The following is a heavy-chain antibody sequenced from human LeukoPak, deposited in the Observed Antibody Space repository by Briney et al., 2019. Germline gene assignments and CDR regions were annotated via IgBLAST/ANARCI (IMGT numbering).Heavy chain of an antibody. D-gene: IGHD3-3*01. Sequence: PSETLSLTCAVYGGSFSGYYWSWIRQPPGKGLEWIGEINHSGSTNYNPSLKSRVTISVDTSKNQFSLKLSSVTAADTAVYYCARPGDFWSGSPLYWGQGTLVTVSS. CDR2: INHSGST. CDR3: ARPGDFWSGSPLY. J-gene: IGHJ4*02. CDR1: GGSFSGYY. V-gene: IGHV4-34*01.